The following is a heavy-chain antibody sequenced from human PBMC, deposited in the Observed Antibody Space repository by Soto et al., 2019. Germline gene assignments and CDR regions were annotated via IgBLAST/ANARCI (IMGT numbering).Heavy chain of an antibody. CDR3: AKVSSSTQYLNYYFYHMDV. D-gene: IGHD2-2*01. CDR1: GLTFPSYA. Sequence: LLESGGGLVQPGGSLRLSCAASGLTFPSYAMNSVRQAPGKGLEWVSAIGSSGANPYYADSVKGRFTISRDNSKNTVYLPMNSLRAEDTAVYYCAKVSSSTQYLNYYFYHMDVWGKGTTVSVSS. V-gene: IGHV3-23*01. J-gene: IGHJ6*03. CDR2: IGSSGANP.